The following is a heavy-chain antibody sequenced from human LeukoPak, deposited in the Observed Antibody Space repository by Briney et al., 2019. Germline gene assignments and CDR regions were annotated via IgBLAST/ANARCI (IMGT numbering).Heavy chain of an antibody. D-gene: IGHD2-15*01. CDR1: GFTFSSDA. V-gene: IGHV3-23*01. CDR2: IGGSGGST. Sequence: GGSLRLSCIGTGFTFSSDAMGWVRQAPGKGLEWVSGIGGSGGSTYYADSVEGRFTISRDNSKNTLYLQMNSLRVEDTAVYYCAKDRGRTWVQVANWGQGTLVTVSS. CDR3: AKDRGRTWVQVAN. J-gene: IGHJ4*02.